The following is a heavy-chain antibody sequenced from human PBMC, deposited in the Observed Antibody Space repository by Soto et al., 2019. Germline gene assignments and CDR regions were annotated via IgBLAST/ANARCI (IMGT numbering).Heavy chain of an antibody. V-gene: IGHV1-8*01. CDR1: GYTITRYD. D-gene: IGHD2-21*01. J-gene: IGHJ6*02. Sequence: ASVKVACPASGYTITRYDINWVRQATGQGLEWMGWMNPNSGNTGYAQKFQGRVTMTRNTSISTAYMELSSLRSEDTAVYYCARFGKIAVWWRYFAMDGCGQGPLDTVSS. CDR2: MNPNSGNT. CDR3: ARFGKIAVWWRYFAMDG.